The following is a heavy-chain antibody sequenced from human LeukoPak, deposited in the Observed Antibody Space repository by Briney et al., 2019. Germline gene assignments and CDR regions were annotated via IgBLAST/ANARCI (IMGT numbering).Heavy chain of an antibody. CDR1: GYSFTSYW. CDR3: ARVARWLQLRYYYYMDV. J-gene: IGHJ6*03. D-gene: IGHD5-24*01. V-gene: IGHV5-51*01. CDR2: IYPGDSDT. Sequence: GVSLKISCKGSGYSFTSYWIGWVRQMPGKGLEWMGIIYPGDSDTRYSPSFQGQVTISADKSISTAYLQWSSLKASDTAMYYCARVARWLQLRYYYYMDVWGKGTTVTVSS.